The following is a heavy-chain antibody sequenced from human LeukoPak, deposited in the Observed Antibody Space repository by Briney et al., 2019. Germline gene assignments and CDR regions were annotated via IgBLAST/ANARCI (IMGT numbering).Heavy chain of an antibody. V-gene: IGHV4-39*01. CDR1: GDSINTSNYF. CDR3: ARLFFVIDT. D-gene: IGHD3-3*01. CDR2: VHYSVST. J-gene: IGHJ5*02. Sequence: SETLSLTCTVSGDSINTSNYFWLWIRQPPEEGLECIGTVHYSVSTFYNPSLKSRVNISVDTSKNQFSLQLSSVTAADTAVYYCARLFFVIDTWGQGTLVTVSS.